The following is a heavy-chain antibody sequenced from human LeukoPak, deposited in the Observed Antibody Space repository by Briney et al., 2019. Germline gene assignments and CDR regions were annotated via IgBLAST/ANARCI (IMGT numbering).Heavy chain of an antibody. CDR2: ISGSGGPT. V-gene: IGHV3-23*01. J-gene: IGHJ4*02. Sequence: PGGSLRLSCAASGFTFSNYAMSWVRQAPGKGLEWVSAISGSGGPTYYADSVKGRFTISRDNSKNTLYLQMNSLRAEDTAVYYCARGNSGTYPYYFDYWGQGTLVTVSS. D-gene: IGHD1-26*01. CDR1: GFTFSNYA. CDR3: ARGNSGTYPYYFDY.